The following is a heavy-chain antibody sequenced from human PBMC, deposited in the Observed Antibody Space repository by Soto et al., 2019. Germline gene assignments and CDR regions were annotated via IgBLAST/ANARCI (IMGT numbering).Heavy chain of an antibody. CDR3: SNLVYSSGLSADF. V-gene: IGHV3-30*18. CDR2: ISYDGTNK. Sequence: GGSLRLSCAASGFTFSGYGMHWVRQAPGKGLEWVALISYDGTNKYYADSVKGRFTISRDNSKNTLYLQMNSLRAEDTAVYYCSNLVYSSGLSADFWGQGTLVTVSS. D-gene: IGHD6-19*01. CDR1: GFTFSGYG. J-gene: IGHJ4*02.